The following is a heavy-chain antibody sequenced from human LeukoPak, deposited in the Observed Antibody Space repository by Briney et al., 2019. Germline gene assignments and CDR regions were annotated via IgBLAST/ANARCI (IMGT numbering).Heavy chain of an antibody. CDR2: IYTSGST. D-gene: IGHD5-12*01. Sequence: PSQTLSLTCTVSGGSISSGSYYWSWLRQPAGKGLEWIGRIYTSGSTNYNPSLKSRVTISVDTSKNQFSLKLSSVTAADTAVYYCARGKGDDLPFDYWGQGTLVTVSS. CDR3: ARGKGDDLPFDY. V-gene: IGHV4-61*02. CDR1: GGSISSGSYY. J-gene: IGHJ4*02.